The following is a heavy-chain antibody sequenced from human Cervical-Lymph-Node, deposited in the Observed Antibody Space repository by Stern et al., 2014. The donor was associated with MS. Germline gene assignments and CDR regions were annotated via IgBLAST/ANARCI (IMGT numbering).Heavy chain of an antibody. Sequence: MQLVESVAEVKKPGSSVKVSCKASGGTFSRHAISWVRQAPGQGLEGMGKIIPILGIANYAQKFQGRVTITADKSTSTAYMELSSLRSEDTAVYYCARTTVTTDYYGMDVWGQGTTVTVSS. D-gene: IGHD4-17*01. V-gene: IGHV1-69*09. CDR3: ARTTVTTDYYGMDV. J-gene: IGHJ6*02. CDR2: IIPILGIA. CDR1: GGTFSRHA.